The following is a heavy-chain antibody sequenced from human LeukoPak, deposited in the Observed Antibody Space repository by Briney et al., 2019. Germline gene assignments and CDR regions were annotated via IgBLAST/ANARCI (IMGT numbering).Heavy chain of an antibody. CDR1: TFSSYA. V-gene: IGHV3-23*01. CDR3: AEWIPRGIDYFDY. D-gene: IGHD5-18*01. Sequence: AGSLRLSCAATFSSYAMTWVRQAPGKGLEWVSAISASGDITYHADSVKGRFTISRDNSKSTLYLQMNSLRADDTAVYYCAEWIPRGIDYFDYWGQGILVTVSS. CDR2: ISASGDIT. J-gene: IGHJ4*02.